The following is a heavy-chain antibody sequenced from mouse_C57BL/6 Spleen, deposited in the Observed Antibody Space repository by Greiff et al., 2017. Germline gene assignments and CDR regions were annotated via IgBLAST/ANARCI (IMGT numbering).Heavy chain of an antibody. CDR3: ARSRGTTVVATGVPYYAMDY. CDR2: INPNNGGT. Sequence: VQLQQSGPELVKPGASVKISCKASGYTFTDYYMNWVKQSHGKSLEWIGDINPNNGGTSYNQKFKGKATLTVDKSSSTAYMELRSLTSEDSAVYYCARSRGTTVVATGVPYYAMDYWGQGTSVTVSS. CDR1: GYTFTDYY. J-gene: IGHJ4*01. V-gene: IGHV1-26*01. D-gene: IGHD1-1*01.